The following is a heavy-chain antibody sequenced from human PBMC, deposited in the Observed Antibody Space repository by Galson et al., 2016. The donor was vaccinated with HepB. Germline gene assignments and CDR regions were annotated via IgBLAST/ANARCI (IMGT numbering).Heavy chain of an antibody. V-gene: IGHV3-74*01. CDR2: INSDGSST. CDR1: GFTFSSYW. Sequence: SLRLSCAASGFTFSSYWMHWVRQAPGKGLVWVSRINSDGSSTSYADSVKGRFTISRDNAKNTLYLQMNSLRAEDTAVYCCASGVVVVTYRNVAFDIWGQGTMVTVSS. J-gene: IGHJ3*02. CDR3: ASGVVVVTYRNVAFDI. D-gene: IGHD3-22*01.